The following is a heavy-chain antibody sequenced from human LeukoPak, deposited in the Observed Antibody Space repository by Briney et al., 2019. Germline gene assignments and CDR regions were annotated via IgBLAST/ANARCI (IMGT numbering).Heavy chain of an antibody. Sequence: TLSLTCTVSGGSMSSGSYSWSWIRQPPGKGLEWIGYIYHSGSTYYNPSLKSRVTISVDRSKKQFSLKLSSVTAADTAVYYCARDPGSPRGYFDLWGRGTVVTVSS. D-gene: IGHD2-15*01. J-gene: IGHJ2*01. CDR1: GGSMSSGSYS. CDR3: ARDPGSPRGYFDL. CDR2: IYHSGST. V-gene: IGHV4-30-2*01.